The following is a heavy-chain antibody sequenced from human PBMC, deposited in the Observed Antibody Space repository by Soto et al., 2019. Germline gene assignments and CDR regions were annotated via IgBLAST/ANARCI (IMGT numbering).Heavy chain of an antibody. CDR1: GYSFTNND. CDR3: ARMETFGSLNWLDP. J-gene: IGHJ5*02. CDR2: MNPGSGDT. Sequence: GASVKVSCKASGYSFTNNDVSWVRQATGQGLEWMGWMNPGSGDTGYAQKFQGRVTMTRDISIATAYMELSSLRSDDTAIYYCARMETFGSLNWLDPGVREPWSPSPQ. V-gene: IGHV1-8*01. D-gene: IGHD3-16*01.